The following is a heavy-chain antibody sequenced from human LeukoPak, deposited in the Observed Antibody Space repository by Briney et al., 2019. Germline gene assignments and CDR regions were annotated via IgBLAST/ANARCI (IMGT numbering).Heavy chain of an antibody. CDR3: ARGGVNYKIAGP. CDR2: IYYSGST. J-gene: IGHJ5*02. V-gene: IGHV4-59*01. Sequence: SETLSLTSTVSGGSITSYYWSWIRQPPGKGLEWIGYIYYSGSTNYNPSLKSRVTISVDTSKNQFSLKLSSVTAADTAVYYCARGGVNYKIAGPWGQGALVTVSS. CDR1: GGSITSYY. D-gene: IGHD3-10*01.